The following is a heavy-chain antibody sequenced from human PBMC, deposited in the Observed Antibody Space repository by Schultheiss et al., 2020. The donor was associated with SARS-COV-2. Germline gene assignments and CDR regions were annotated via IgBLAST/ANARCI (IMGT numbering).Heavy chain of an antibody. D-gene: IGHD1-1*01. CDR3: ARSVRYNWNHLLFDY. CDR1: GGSFSGYY. Sequence: GSLRLSCAVYGGSFSGYYWSWIRQPPGKGLEWIGEINHSGSTYYNPSLKSRVTISVDTSKNQFSLKLSSVTAADTAVYYCARSVRYNWNHLLFDYWGQGTLVTVSS. J-gene: IGHJ4*02. V-gene: IGHV4-34*01. CDR2: INHSGST.